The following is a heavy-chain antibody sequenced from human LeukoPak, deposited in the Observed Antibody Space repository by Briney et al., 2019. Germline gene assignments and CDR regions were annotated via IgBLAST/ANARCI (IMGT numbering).Heavy chain of an antibody. CDR1: GFTFSNFW. J-gene: IGHJ6*02. V-gene: IGHV3-7*03. CDR3: AKDIGEGCSGGSCYYYYYYGMDV. D-gene: IGHD2-15*01. Sequence: GGSLRLSCAASGFTFSNFWMSWVRQTPERGLELVANIKPDGSERYQVDSEKGRFTISRDNAKNSLYLQMNSLRAEDTALYYCAKDIGEGCSGGSCYYYYYYGMDVWGQGTTVTVSS. CDR2: IKPDGSER.